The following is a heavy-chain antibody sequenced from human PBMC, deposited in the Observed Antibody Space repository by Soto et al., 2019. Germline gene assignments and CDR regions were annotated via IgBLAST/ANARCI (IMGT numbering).Heavy chain of an antibody. J-gene: IGHJ4*02. V-gene: IGHV1-69*13. CDR3: ARICKPGWGNNY. CDR2: IIPIFGTA. Sequence: SSVKLSCKASGGTFISYSIILVIQAPGQGLEWMAGIIPIFGTANYAQKFQGRVTITADESTSKAYMNLSSLRSEDTAVYSGARICKPGWGNNYWGQGTLVTVS. D-gene: IGHD7-27*01. CDR1: GGTFISYS.